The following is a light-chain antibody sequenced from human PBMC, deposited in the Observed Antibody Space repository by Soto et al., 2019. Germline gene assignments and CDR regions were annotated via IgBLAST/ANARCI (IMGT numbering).Light chain of an antibody. CDR3: MQGTRWPWT. CDR1: QSLIHSDGDTY. J-gene: IGKJ1*01. CDR2: KVS. Sequence: DVVMTQSPLSLPVTLGQPASISCRSSQSLIHSDGDTYLNWFQQRPGQSPRRLIYKVSDRDSGVPDRFGGSGSGTDFTLKISRVEAEDVGIYYCMQGTRWPWTFGQGTEVEIK. V-gene: IGKV2-30*02.